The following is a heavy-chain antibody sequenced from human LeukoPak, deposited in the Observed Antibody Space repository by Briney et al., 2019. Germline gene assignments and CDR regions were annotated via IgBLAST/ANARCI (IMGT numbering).Heavy chain of an antibody. V-gene: IGHV4-39*07. J-gene: IGHJ4*02. CDR2: IYYSGST. Sequence: SETLSLTCTVSGGSISSSSYYWGWIRQPPGKGLEWIGSIYYSGSTYYNPSLKSRVTISVKTSENQFSLKLSSVTAADTAVYYCARVTGYMIEDYFDYWGQGTLVTVSS. CDR3: ARVTGYMIEDYFDY. D-gene: IGHD3-22*01. CDR1: GGSISSSSYY.